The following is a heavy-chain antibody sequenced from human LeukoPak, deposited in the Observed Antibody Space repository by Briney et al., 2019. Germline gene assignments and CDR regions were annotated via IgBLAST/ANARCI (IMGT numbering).Heavy chain of an antibody. D-gene: IGHD4-17*01. CDR3: ARDYGVYGDHAFDY. CDR2: IKQDGSEK. Sequence: GGSLRLSCATSGFPFSDFSMSWVRQAPGKGLEWVANIKQDGSEKYYVDSVKGRFTISRDNAKNSLYLQMNSLRAEDTAVYYCARDYGVYGDHAFDYWGQGILATVSS. CDR1: GFPFSDFS. J-gene: IGHJ4*02. V-gene: IGHV3-7*01.